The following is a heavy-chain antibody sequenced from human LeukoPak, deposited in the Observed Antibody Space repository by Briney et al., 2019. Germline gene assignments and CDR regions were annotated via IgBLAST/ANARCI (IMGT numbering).Heavy chain of an antibody. CDR3: ARGQYYDFWSGPLYNWFDP. Sequence: GGSLRLSCAASGFTFSSYSMNWVRQAPGKGLEWVSSISSSSSYIYYADSVKGRFTISRDNAKNPLYLQMNSLRAEDTAVYYCARGQYYDFWSGPLYNWFDPWGQGTLVTVSS. J-gene: IGHJ5*02. CDR2: ISSSSSYI. V-gene: IGHV3-21*01. CDR1: GFTFSSYS. D-gene: IGHD3-3*01.